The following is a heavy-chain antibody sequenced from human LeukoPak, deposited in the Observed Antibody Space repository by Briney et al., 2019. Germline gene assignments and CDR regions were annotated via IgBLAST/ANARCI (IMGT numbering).Heavy chain of an antibody. J-gene: IGHJ6*02. D-gene: IGHD5-18*01. CDR2: IHYSGST. V-gene: IGHV4-59*08. CDR3: AGRGYSFPIGV. Sequence: SETLSLTCTVSGGSISSYYWSWIRQPPGKGLEWIGYIHYSGSTNYNPSLKSRVTISVDTSKNQFSLKLSSVTAADTAVYYCAGRGYSFPIGVWGQGTTVTVSS. CDR1: GGSISSYY.